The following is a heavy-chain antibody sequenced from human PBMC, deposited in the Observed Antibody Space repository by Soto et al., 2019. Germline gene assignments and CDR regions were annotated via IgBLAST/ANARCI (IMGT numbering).Heavy chain of an antibody. CDR2: IHYSGRT. Sequence: SETLSLTCTVSGGSISSYYWSWIRQSPGKGLEWVGYIHYSGRTHYNPSLESRVTISADTSKKQFSLKVNFLTAADTAVYHCVYTTGWPGFDFWGQGTLVTVSS. CDR3: VYTTGWPGFDF. V-gene: IGHV4-59*03. J-gene: IGHJ4*02. CDR1: GGSISSYY. D-gene: IGHD6-19*01.